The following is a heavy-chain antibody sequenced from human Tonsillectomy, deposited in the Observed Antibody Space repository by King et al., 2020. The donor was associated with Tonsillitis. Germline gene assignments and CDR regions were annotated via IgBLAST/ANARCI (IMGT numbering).Heavy chain of an antibody. V-gene: IGHV4-39*01. CDR1: GGSISSSSYY. D-gene: IGHD2-15*01. CDR2: IYYSGST. J-gene: IGHJ4*02. CDR3: ARTLYCSGGSCYQSFDY. Sequence: HLQLQESGPGLVKPSETLSLTCTVSGGSISSSSYYWGWIRQPPGKGLEWIGCIYYSGSTYYNPSLKSRVTISVDTSKNQFSLKLSSVTAADTVVYYCARTLYCSGGSCYQSFDYWGQGTLVTVSS.